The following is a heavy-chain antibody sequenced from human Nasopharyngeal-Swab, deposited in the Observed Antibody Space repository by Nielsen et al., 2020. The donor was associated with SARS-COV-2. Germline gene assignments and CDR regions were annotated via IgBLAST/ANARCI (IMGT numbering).Heavy chain of an antibody. J-gene: IGHJ4*02. Sequence: WVRQAPGQGLERMGGIIPIFGTANYAQKFQGRVTITADESTSTAYMELSSLRSEDTAVYYCARGYSSSWQGYYSDYWGQGTLVTVSS. D-gene: IGHD6-13*01. CDR3: ARGYSSSWQGYYSDY. V-gene: IGHV1-69*01. CDR2: IIPIFGTA.